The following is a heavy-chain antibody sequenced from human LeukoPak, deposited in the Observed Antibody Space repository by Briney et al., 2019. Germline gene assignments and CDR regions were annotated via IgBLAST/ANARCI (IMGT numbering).Heavy chain of an antibody. J-gene: IGHJ4*02. Sequence: GGSLRLSCAASGFPFSSYPMSWVRQAPGRGVEWVSSIGGSGDNTFYADSVKDRFTISRDNSKNTLFLQMNSLRAEDTAVYYCAKGRGTTVTSAANYWGQGTLVTVSS. CDR2: IGGSGDNT. CDR1: GFPFSSYP. D-gene: IGHD4-17*01. V-gene: IGHV3-23*01. CDR3: AKGRGTTVTSAANY.